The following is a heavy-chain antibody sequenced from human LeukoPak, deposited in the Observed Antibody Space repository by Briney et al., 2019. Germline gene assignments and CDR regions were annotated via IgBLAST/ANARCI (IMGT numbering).Heavy chain of an antibody. CDR2: INHRGST. CDR1: GGSISSSSYY. J-gene: IGHJ4*02. CDR3: ARQVRDSSPGLYFDY. Sequence: SETLSLTCTVSGGSISSSSYYWGWIRQPPGKGLEWIGEINHRGSTNYNPSLKRRVTMSLDTSKNQFSLKLSSVTAADTAVYYCARQVRDSSPGLYFDYWGQGTLGTVSS. V-gene: IGHV4-39*01. D-gene: IGHD3-22*01.